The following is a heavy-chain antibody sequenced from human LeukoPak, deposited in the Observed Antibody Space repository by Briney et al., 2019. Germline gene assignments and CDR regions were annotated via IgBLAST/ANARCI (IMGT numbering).Heavy chain of an antibody. V-gene: IGHV1-69*04. Sequence: ASVKVSCKASGGTFSSYAISWVRQAPGQGLEWMGRIIPILGIANYAQKFQGRVTITADKSTSTAYMELSSLRSEDTAVYYCARKATVVVIHHNWFDPWGQGTLVTVSS. CDR3: ARKATVVVIHHNWFDP. CDR2: IIPILGIA. J-gene: IGHJ5*02. CDR1: GGTFSSYA. D-gene: IGHD3-22*01.